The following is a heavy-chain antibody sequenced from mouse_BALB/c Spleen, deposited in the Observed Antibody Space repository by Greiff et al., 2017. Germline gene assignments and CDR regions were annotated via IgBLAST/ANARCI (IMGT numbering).Heavy chain of an antibody. V-gene: IGHV1-4*02. Sequence: VQLQESAAELARPGASVKMSCKASGYTFTSYTMHWVKQRPGQGLEWIGYINPSSGYTEYNQKFKDKTTLTADKSSSTAYMQLSSLTSEDSAVYYCARSGGNYGWFAYWGQGTLVTVSA. CDR3: ARSGGNYGWFAY. CDR2: INPSSGYT. J-gene: IGHJ3*01. CDR1: GYTFTSYT. D-gene: IGHD2-1*01.